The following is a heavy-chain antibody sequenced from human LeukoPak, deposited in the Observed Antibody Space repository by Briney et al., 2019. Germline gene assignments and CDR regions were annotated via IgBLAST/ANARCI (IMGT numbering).Heavy chain of an antibody. CDR3: ARVGGFSYGYFDY. CDR2: INPNSGGT. CDR1: GYTFTDYY. Sequence: ASVKVSCKASGYTFTDYYMHWVRQAPGQGLEWMGWINPNSGGTNCAQKFQGRVTMTRDTSITTAYMELNRLRSDDTAVYYCARVGGFSYGYFDYWGQGTLVTVSS. J-gene: IGHJ4*02. D-gene: IGHD5-18*01. V-gene: IGHV1-2*02.